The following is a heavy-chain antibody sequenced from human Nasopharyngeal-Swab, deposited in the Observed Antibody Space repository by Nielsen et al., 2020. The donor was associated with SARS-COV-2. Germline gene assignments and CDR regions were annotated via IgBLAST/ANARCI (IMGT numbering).Heavy chain of an antibody. V-gene: IGHV4-34*01. Sequence: SQTLSLTCAVYGGSFTTYSWIWIRQPPGKGLGWIGEINHIGSTNYNTYNPSLNSRVTISLATSKNQFSLTLTSVTAADTAIYFCARGRYYGDYDYWGQGALVTVSS. CDR3: ARGRYYGDYDY. CDR2: INHIGST. CDR1: GGSFTTYS. J-gene: IGHJ4*02. D-gene: IGHD4-17*01.